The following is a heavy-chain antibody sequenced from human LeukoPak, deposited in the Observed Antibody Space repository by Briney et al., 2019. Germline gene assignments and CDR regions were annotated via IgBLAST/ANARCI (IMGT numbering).Heavy chain of an antibody. V-gene: IGHV1-2*06. Sequence: ASVKVSCKASGYTFIGYYIHWVRQAPGQGLEWMGRINPDSGYKNYAQKIQGRITLTTDTSINTAFMELNGLSSDDTAVYYCARAGPGGDCRGYGCHHDNWYFDLWGRGTLDHVSS. CDR1: GYTFIGYY. CDR2: INPDSGYK. D-gene: IGHD2-21*01. CDR3: ARAGPGGDCRGYGCHHDNWYFDL. J-gene: IGHJ2*01.